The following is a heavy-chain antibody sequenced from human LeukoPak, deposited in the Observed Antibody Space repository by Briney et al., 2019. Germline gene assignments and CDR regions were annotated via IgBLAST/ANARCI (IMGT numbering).Heavy chain of an antibody. V-gene: IGHV4-34*01. CDR2: MNHSGST. Sequence: SETLSLTCAVYGGSFSGYYWSWIRQPPGKGLEWIGEMNHSGSTNYNPSLKSRVTISVDTSKNQFSLKLSSVTAADTAVYYCARDWFHAIDYWGQGTLVTVSS. J-gene: IGHJ4*02. D-gene: IGHD2/OR15-2a*01. CDR1: GGSFSGYY. CDR3: ARDWFHAIDY.